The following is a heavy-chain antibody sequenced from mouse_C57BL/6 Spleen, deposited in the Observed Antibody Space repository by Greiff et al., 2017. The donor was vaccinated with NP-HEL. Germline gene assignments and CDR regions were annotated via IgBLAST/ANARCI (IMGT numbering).Heavy chain of an antibody. CDR2: IDPSDSYT. J-gene: IGHJ1*03. V-gene: IGHV1-69*01. CDR3: ARRQGLRRDWYFDV. Sequence: VQGVESGAELVMPGASVKLSCKASGYTFTSYWMHWVKQRPGQGLEWIGEIDPSDSYTNYNQKFKGKSTLTVDKSSSTAYMQLSSLTSEDSAVYYCARRQGLRRDWYFDVWGTGTTVTVSS. CDR1: GYTFTSYW. D-gene: IGHD2-4*01.